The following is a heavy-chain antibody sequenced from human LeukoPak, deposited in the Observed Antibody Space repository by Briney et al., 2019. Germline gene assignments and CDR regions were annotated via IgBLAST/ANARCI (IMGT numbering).Heavy chain of an antibody. D-gene: IGHD4-11*01. Sequence: GGSLRLSCAASGFSFSNYWMSWVRQAPGKGLEWVANIKQDGSESYYVGSVKGRFTISRDNAKNSLYLQMNSLRAEDTAVYYCAKDSYSKGGYWGQGTLVTVSS. CDR1: GFSFSNYW. CDR3: AKDSYSKGGY. V-gene: IGHV3-7*05. J-gene: IGHJ4*02. CDR2: IKQDGSES.